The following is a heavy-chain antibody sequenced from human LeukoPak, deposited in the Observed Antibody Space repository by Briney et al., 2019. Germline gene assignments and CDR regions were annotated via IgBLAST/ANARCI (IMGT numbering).Heavy chain of an antibody. CDR2: INPSGGST. CDR1: GYTFTGYY. V-gene: IGHV1-46*01. J-gene: IGHJ4*02. D-gene: IGHD3-22*01. Sequence: ASVKVSCKASGYTFTGYYMHWVRQAPGQGLEWMGIINPSGGSTSYAQKFQGRVTMTRDTSTSTVYMELSSLRSEDTAVYYCARDQGRSPKYYYDSSGYSCWGQGTLVTVSS. CDR3: ARDQGRSPKYYYDSSGYSC.